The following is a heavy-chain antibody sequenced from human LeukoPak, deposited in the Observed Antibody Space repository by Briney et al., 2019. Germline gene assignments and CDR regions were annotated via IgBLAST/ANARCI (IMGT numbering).Heavy chain of an antibody. V-gene: IGHV1-8*01. CDR2: MSPNSGNT. CDR1: ADIFTRYD. D-gene: IGHD7-27*01. Sequence: GASVTVSCTASADIFTRYDINSVRQAPGQGLERVGWMSPNSGNTGYAQKFQDRVTMTRDTSISTAYMELSSLRSEDTAVYYCARGPPKWGFDYWGQGTLVSVSS. J-gene: IGHJ4*02. CDR3: ARGPPKWGFDY.